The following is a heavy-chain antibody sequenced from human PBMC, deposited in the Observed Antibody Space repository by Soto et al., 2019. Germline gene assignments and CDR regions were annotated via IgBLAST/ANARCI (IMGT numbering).Heavy chain of an antibody. CDR2: IYYTGST. D-gene: IGHD3-16*01. V-gene: IGHV4-59*04. J-gene: IGHJ4*02. CDR1: GAPITINY. CDR3: ARQLKIIRWGGYFDY. Sequence: SETLSLTCTVSGAPITINYWSWIRQPPGKGLEWIASIYYTGSTYYNPSLESRVTISVHTSKNQFSLKLTSVTAADTALYYCARQLKIIRWGGYFDYWGQATLVTVSS.